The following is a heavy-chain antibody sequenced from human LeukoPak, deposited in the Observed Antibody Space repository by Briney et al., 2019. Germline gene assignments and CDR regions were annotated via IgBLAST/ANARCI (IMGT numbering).Heavy chain of an antibody. CDR3: AKDIFSRGPAAKGDNWFDP. Sequence: PLGSLRLSCAASGFTFSSYAMSWGRQAPEKRLWWVSAISGNGDSTYYADSVKGRFTSSRDNSTNTLYLQMKSLRAEDTAVYYCAKDIFSRGPAAKGDNWFDPWGQGTLVTVSS. CDR1: GFTFSSYA. CDR2: ISGNGDST. J-gene: IGHJ5*02. V-gene: IGHV3-23*01. D-gene: IGHD2-2*01.